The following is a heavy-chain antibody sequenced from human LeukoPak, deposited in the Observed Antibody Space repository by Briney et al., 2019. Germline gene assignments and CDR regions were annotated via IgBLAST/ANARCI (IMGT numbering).Heavy chain of an antibody. CDR3: ARLWASGGAFDI. D-gene: IGHD2-21*01. Sequence: GGSLRLSCAASGFTFSSYWMHWVRQAPGKGLVWVSRINSDGSSTSYADSVKGRFTISRDNAKNTLYLQMNSLRAADTAVYYCARLWASGGAFDIWGQGTMVTVSS. V-gene: IGHV3-74*01. J-gene: IGHJ3*02. CDR2: INSDGSST. CDR1: GFTFSSYW.